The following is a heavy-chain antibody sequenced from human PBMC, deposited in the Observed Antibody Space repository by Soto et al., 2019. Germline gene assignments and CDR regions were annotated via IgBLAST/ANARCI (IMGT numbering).Heavy chain of an antibody. Sequence: QVQLVQSGAEVKKPGSSVKVSCKASGGTFSSYAISWVRQAPGQGLEWMGGIIPIFGTANYAQKFQGRVTINADKSTSTAYRELGSQRSEDTAVHYCARVSPGGYCSITSCYPACGMDVWGQGTTVTVSS. J-gene: IGHJ6*02. CDR1: GGTFSSYA. D-gene: IGHD2-2*01. CDR2: IIPIFGTA. V-gene: IGHV1-69*06. CDR3: ARVSPGGYCSITSCYPACGMDV.